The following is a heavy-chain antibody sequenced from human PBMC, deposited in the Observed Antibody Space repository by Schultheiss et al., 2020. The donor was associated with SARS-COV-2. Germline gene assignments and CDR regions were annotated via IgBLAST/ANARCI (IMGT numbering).Heavy chain of an antibody. CDR2: IIPIFGTA. J-gene: IGHJ3*02. V-gene: IGHV1-69*01. D-gene: IGHD6-19*01. CDR1: GGTFSSYA. CDR3: ARGVAVAGNDAFDI. Sequence: VKVSCKASGGTFSSYAISWVRQAPGQGLEWMGGIIPIFGTANYAQKFQGRVTITADESTSTAYMELSSLRSEDTAVYYCARGVAVAGNDAFDIWGQGTMVTVSS.